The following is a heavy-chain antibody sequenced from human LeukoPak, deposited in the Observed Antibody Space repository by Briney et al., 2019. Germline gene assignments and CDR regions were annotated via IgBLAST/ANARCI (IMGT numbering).Heavy chain of an antibody. V-gene: IGHV3-48*01. CDR1: GFTFSSYS. CDR3: ARDSRPEGAGKGLFDY. CDR2: ISSSSSTI. Sequence: PGGSLRLSCAASGFTFSSYSMNWVRQAPGKGLEWVSYISSSSSTIYYADSVKGRFTISRDNAKNSLYLQMNSLRAEDTAVYYCARDSRPEGAGKGLFDYWGQGTLVTVSS. J-gene: IGHJ4*02. D-gene: IGHD6-19*01.